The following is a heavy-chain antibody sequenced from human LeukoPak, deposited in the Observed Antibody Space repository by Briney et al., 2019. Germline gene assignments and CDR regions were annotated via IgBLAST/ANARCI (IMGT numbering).Heavy chain of an antibody. CDR3: AFEGYNYGYN. CDR2: IIPIFGTS. D-gene: IGHD5-18*01. CDR1: GHTFTSYD. V-gene: IGHV1-69*13. Sequence: SVKVSCKAPGHTFTSYDINWVRQAPGQGLEWMGGIIPIFGTSNYAHKFQGRVTITADESTSTVYMELSSLRSDDTAIYYCAFEGYNYGYNWGQGTLVTVSS. J-gene: IGHJ4*02.